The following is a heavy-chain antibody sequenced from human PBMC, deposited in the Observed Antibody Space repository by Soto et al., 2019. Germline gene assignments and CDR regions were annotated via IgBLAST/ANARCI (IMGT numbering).Heavy chain of an antibody. D-gene: IGHD3-16*01. CDR1: GYIFVNYG. Sequence: QVQLVQSGDEVKKPGASVKVSCKASGYIFVNYGIAWVRQAPGQGLEWMGWISPYTGNTHSATKIQGRLTMTTDTATSTAYMGLGSLTSDDTAVYYCVMVDNYVTPTPQDVWGQGPTVTVSS. V-gene: IGHV1-18*01. CDR2: ISPYTGNT. J-gene: IGHJ6*02. CDR3: VMVDNYVTPTPQDV.